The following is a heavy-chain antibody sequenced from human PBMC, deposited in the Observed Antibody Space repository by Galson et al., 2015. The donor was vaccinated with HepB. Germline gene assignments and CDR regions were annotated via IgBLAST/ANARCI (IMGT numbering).Heavy chain of an antibody. CDR1: GLTFRRHW. CDR2: IKQDGTEK. D-gene: IGHD5-12*01. Sequence: SLRLSCAASGLTFRRHWMIWVRQGPGKGLEWVATIKQDGTEKYSVDSVKGRFTISRDNAKNSLYLEMNSLRVEDTAVYYCARATSLAVRGYHYYMDVWGRGTTVTVSS. J-gene: IGHJ6*03. V-gene: IGHV3-7*01. CDR3: ARATSLAVRGYHYYMDV.